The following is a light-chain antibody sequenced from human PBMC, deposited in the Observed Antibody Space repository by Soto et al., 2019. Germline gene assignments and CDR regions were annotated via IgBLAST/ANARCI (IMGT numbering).Light chain of an antibody. J-gene: IGKJ2*01. V-gene: IGKV4-1*01. Sequence: DIVMTQSPDSLAVSLGERATINCKSSQSILYSSNNKNYLAWYQQKAGQPPKLLFYWASSRQSGVPDRFSGSGSDTDFTLTISSLQAEDVALYYCQQHYEAPFNFGQGTKVELK. CDR1: QSILYSSNNKNY. CDR3: QQHYEAPFN. CDR2: WAS.